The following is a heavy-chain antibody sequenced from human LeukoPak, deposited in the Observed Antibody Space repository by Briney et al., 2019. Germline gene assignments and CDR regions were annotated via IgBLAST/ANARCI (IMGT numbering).Heavy chain of an antibody. CDR2: INHSGST. CDR1: GGSIISYY. J-gene: IGHJ4*02. V-gene: IGHV4-34*01. Sequence: PSETLSLTCSVSGGSIISYYWSWIRQPPGKGLEWIGEINHSGSTNYNPSLKSRVTISVDTSKNQFSLKLSSVTAADTAVYYCARQRFWGRRSYSWFYFDYWGQGTLVTVSS. D-gene: IGHD1-26*01. CDR3: ARQRFWGRRSYSWFYFDY.